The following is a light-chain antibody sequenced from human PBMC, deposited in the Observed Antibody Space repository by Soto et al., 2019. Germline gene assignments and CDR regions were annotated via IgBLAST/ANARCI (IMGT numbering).Light chain of an antibody. V-gene: IGLV1-47*01. CDR1: RSNIGSNY. Sequence: QSVLTQPPSVSGTPGQRVTISCSGSRSNIGSNYVYWYQQLPGTAPKVLIYGNNQRPSGVPDRFAGSKSGTSASLAISGLRSEDEADYYCASWDDSLRGRVFGGGTKLTVL. CDR2: GNN. CDR3: ASWDDSLRGRV. J-gene: IGLJ2*01.